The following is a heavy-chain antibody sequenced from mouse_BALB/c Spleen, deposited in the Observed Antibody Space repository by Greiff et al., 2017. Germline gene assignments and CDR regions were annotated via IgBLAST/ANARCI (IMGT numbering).Heavy chain of an antibody. D-gene: IGHD2-1*01. CDR2: IWGGGST. Sequence: VKLMESGPGLVAPSQSLSITCTVSGFSLTGYGVNWVRQPPGKGLEWLGMIWGGGSTDYNSALKSRLSISKDNSKSQVFLKMNSLQTDDTARYYCARGGNYGAMDYWGQGTSVTVSS. CDR3: ARGGNYGAMDY. CDR1: GFSLTGYG. V-gene: IGHV2-6-7*01. J-gene: IGHJ4*01.